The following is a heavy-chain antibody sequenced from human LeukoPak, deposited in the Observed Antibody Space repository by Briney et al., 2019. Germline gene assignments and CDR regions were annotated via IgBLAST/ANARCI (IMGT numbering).Heavy chain of an antibody. V-gene: IGHV1-2*02. J-gene: IGHJ5*02. D-gene: IGHD5-18*01. Sequence: GASVKVSCKASGYTFTGYYMHWVRQAPGQGLEWMGWINPNSGGTNYAQKFQGRVTMTRDTSISTAYMELSRLRSDDTAVYHCARERETAVWFDPWGQGTLVTVSS. CDR2: INPNSGGT. CDR3: ARERETAVWFDP. CDR1: GYTFTGYY.